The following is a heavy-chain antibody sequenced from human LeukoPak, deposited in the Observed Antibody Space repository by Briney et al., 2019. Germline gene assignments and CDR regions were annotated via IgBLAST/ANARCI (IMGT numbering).Heavy chain of an antibody. D-gene: IGHD1-26*01. J-gene: IGHJ3*02. CDR2: IYYSGRT. V-gene: IGHV4-31*03. Sequence: PSQTLSLTCTVSGVSISSGGYYWRWIRQHPGKGLEWIGYIYYSGRTYYNPSLTSRVTISVGTSKNQFSLKLSSVTAADTAVYYCARYEFVVWEWELQDTPLTEKAFDIWGQGTMVTVSS. CDR3: ARYEFVVWEWELQDTPLTEKAFDI. CDR1: GVSISSGGYY.